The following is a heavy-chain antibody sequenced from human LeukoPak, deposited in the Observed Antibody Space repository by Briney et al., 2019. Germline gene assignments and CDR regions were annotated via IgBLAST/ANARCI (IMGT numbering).Heavy chain of an antibody. CDR3: AKGFGIAWYVFLFDY. V-gene: IGHV4-61*05. D-gene: IGHD6-13*01. CDR2: IYYTGST. CDR1: GGSISSSSYY. J-gene: IGHJ4*02. Sequence: SETLSLTCTVSGGSISSSSYYWGWIRQPPGKGLEWIGYIYYTGSTSYNPSLKSRVTISVDTSKNQLSLNLNSVTAADTAVYYCAKGFGIAWYVFLFDYWGQGSLVTVSS.